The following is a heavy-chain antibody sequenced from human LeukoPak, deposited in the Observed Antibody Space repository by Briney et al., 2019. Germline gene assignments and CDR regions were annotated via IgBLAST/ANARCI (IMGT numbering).Heavy chain of an antibody. D-gene: IGHD3-22*01. Sequence: GGSLRLSCAASGFTFSSYAMSWVRQAPGKGLEWVSAISGSGGSTYYADSVKGRFTISRDNSKNTLYLQMNSLRAEGTAVYYCAKDHYYDSSGYYGHWGQGTLVTVSS. CDR2: ISGSGGST. J-gene: IGHJ4*02. V-gene: IGHV3-23*01. CDR1: GFTFSSYA. CDR3: AKDHYYDSSGYYGH.